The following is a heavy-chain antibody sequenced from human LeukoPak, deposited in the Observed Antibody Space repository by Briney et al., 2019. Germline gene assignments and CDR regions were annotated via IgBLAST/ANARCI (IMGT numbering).Heavy chain of an antibody. D-gene: IGHD2-15*01. V-gene: IGHV5-10-1*01. Sequence: GESLQISCQGSGYSFTSYWISWVRQMPGKGLEWMGRIDPSDSYTNYSPSFQGHVTISADKSISTAYLQWSSLKASDTAMYYCATHENSLGYCSGGSCYPSRLDYWGQGTLVTVSS. CDR3: ATHENSLGYCSGGSCYPSRLDY. CDR2: IDPSDSYT. CDR1: GYSFTSYW. J-gene: IGHJ4*02.